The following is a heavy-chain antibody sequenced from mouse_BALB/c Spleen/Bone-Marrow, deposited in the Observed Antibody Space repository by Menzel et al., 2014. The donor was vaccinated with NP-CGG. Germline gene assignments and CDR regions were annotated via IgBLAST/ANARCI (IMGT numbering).Heavy chain of an antibody. CDR3: ARQRGYAYAMDY. CDR2: ISSGGINT. Sequence: DVQLQESGGGLVKPGGSLKLSCAASRFAFSGYDMSWVRQTPEKRLEWVAYISSGGINTYYPDSVKGRFTISRDNAKKTLYLQMNSLKSEDTAMYYCARQRGYAYAMDYWGQGTSVTVSS. V-gene: IGHV5-12-1*01. D-gene: IGHD2-2*01. J-gene: IGHJ4*01. CDR1: RFAFSGYD.